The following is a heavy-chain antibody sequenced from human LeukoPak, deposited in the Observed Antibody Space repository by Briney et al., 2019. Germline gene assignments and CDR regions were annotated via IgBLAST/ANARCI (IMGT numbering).Heavy chain of an antibody. CDR2: IYHNGDT. CDR3: ARDPRTYEPHAFDI. V-gene: IGHV4-4*02. D-gene: IGHD3-16*01. CDR1: GGSITTNDW. J-gene: IGHJ3*02. Sequence: PSETLSLTCAVSGGSITTNDWWSWVRQPPGKGLEWIGEIYHNGDTKYNPSFETRVIMSVDTSKNQFSLKLSSVTAADTAVYYCARDPRTYEPHAFDIWGQGTMVTVSS.